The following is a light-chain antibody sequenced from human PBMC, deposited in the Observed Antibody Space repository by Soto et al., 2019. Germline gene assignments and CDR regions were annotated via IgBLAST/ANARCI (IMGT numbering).Light chain of an antibody. V-gene: IGKV3-15*01. CDR3: QQYNNWPPIT. CDR2: DTS. CDR1: QSVSNN. Sequence: EIVLTQSPGTLSLSPGERATLSCRASQSVSNNLAWYQQKPGQAPRLLIYDTSTRATGIPARFSGSGSGTEFTLTISSLQSEDFAVYYCQQYNNWPPITFGQGTRLEIK. J-gene: IGKJ5*01.